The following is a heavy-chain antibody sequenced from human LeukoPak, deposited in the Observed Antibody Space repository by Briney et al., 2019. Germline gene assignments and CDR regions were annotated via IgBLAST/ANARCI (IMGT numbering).Heavy chain of an antibody. Sequence: GGSLRLSCAASRFTFDEYGMSWIRQAPGKGLEWVSYISSSGSTIYYADSVKGRFTISRDNAKNSLYLQMNSLRAEDTAVYYCARGGSSWPDAFDIWGQGTMVTVSS. CDR2: ISSSGSTI. CDR3: ARGGSSWPDAFDI. D-gene: IGHD6-13*01. CDR1: RFTFDEYG. V-gene: IGHV3-11*01. J-gene: IGHJ3*02.